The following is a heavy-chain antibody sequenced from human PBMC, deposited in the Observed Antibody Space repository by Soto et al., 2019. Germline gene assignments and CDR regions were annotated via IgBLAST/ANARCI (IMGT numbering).Heavy chain of an antibody. J-gene: IGHJ4*02. CDR3: ARGRDFDHILTGSASNY. CDR1: GGTFSSYT. CDR2: IIPILGIA. Sequence: EASVKVSCKASGGTFSSYTISWVRQAPGQGLEWMGRIIPILGIANYAQKFQGRVTITADKSTSTAYMELSSLRSEDTAVYYCARGRDFDHILTGSASNYWGQGTLVTVSS. D-gene: IGHD3-9*01. V-gene: IGHV1-69*02.